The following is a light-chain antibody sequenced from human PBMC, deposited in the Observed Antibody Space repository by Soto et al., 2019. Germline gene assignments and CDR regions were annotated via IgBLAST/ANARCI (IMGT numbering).Light chain of an antibody. J-gene: IGLJ1*01. CDR3: QSYDNSLSGYV. Sequence: QSVLTQPPSVSGAPGQRVTISCTGSSSNIGAGYDVHWYQQLPGTAPKLLIYGNSNRPSGVPDRFSGSKSGTSASLAITGLQAEDEADYYCQSYDNSLSGYVFGTGTKLTV. CDR2: GNS. CDR1: SSNIGAGYD. V-gene: IGLV1-40*01.